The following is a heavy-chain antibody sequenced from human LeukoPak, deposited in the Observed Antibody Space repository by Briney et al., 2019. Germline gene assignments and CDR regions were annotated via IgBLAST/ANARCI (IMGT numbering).Heavy chain of an antibody. CDR1: GFTFSSYG. J-gene: IGHJ6*02. CDR2: ISYDGSNK. V-gene: IGHV3-30*18. Sequence: GGSLRLSCAASGFTFSSYGMHWVRQAPGKGLEWVAVISYDGSNKYYADSVKGRFTISRDNSKNTLYLQMNSLRAEDTAVYYCAKDLNRYYYDSSGYYPASYYYYGMDVRGQGTTVTVSS. D-gene: IGHD3-22*01. CDR3: AKDLNRYYYDSSGYYPASYYYYGMDV.